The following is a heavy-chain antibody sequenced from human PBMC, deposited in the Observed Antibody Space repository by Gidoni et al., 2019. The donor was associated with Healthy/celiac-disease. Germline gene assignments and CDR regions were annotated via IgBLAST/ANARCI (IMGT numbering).Heavy chain of an antibody. CDR1: GFTFYGYA. J-gene: IGHJ4*02. CDR2: ISWNSGNI. D-gene: IGHD1-26*01. V-gene: IGHV3-9*01. CDR3: AKDFSGIVGANYFDY. Sequence: EVKLVESGCNLVQPGRSLRLSCAASGFTFYGYAMHWVRQAPGKGLEGVSGISWNSGNIGYADSVRGRFTISRDNAKNSLYLQMNSLRAEDTALYYCAKDFSGIVGANYFDYWGQGTLVTVSS.